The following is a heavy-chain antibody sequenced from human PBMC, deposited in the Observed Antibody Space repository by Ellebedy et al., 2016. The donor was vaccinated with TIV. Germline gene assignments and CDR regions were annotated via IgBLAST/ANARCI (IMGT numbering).Heavy chain of an antibody. Sequence: SVKVSXKASGGTFSSYAISWVRQAPGQGLEWMGGIIPIFGTANYAQKFQGRVTITADESTSTAYMELSSLRSEDTAVYYCARLVDFWSGYSTNDYWGQGTLVTVSS. CDR2: IIPIFGTA. CDR1: GGTFSSYA. CDR3: ARLVDFWSGYSTNDY. J-gene: IGHJ4*02. D-gene: IGHD3-3*01. V-gene: IGHV1-69*13.